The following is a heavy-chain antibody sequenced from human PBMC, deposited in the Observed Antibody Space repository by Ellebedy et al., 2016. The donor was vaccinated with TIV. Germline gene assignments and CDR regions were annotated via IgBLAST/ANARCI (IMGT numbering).Heavy chain of an antibody. V-gene: IGHV3-23*01. J-gene: IGHJ4*02. CDR1: GFTFSSYA. CDR2: ISHTGSRT. Sequence: PGGSLRLSCAASGFTFSSYAMSWVRQAPGKGLEWVSTISHTGSRTYYADSVEGRFTISRDNSKKTLYLQMNSLRAEDTAIYFCAKDRTSGDGYWVFDNWGQGTLVSVSS. CDR3: AKDRTSGDGYWVFDN. D-gene: IGHD5-18*01.